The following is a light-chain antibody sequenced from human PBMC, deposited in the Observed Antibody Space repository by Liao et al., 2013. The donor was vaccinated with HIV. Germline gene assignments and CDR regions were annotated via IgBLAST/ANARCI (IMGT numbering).Light chain of an antibody. CDR3: QSADSSGTSWV. CDR2: QDR. V-gene: IGLV3-25*03. Sequence: SYELTQPPSVSVSPGQTASITCSGERLGSKFACWYQQRPGQSPVLIIYQDRKRPSGIPERFSGSSSGTTVTLTISGVQAEDEADYYCQSADSSGTSWVFGGGTKLTVL. J-gene: IGLJ3*02. CDR1: RLGSKF.